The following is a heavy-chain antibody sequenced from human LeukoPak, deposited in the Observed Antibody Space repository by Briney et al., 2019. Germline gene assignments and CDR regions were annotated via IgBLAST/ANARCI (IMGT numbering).Heavy chain of an antibody. D-gene: IGHD3-3*01. CDR2: IYYSGST. CDR3: ARGPYYDFWSGQYYYYGMDV. V-gene: IGHV4-59*01. CDR1: GGSISYYY. Sequence: SETLSLTCTVSGGSISYYYWSWIRQPPGKGLEWLGYIYYSGSTNYNPSLKSRVTISVDTSKNQFSLKLSSVTAADTAVYYCARGPYYDFWSGQYYYYGMDVWAKGPRSPSP. J-gene: IGHJ6*02.